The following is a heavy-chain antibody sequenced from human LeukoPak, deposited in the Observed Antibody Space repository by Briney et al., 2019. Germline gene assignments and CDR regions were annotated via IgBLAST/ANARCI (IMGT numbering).Heavy chain of an antibody. D-gene: IGHD5-18*01. CDR2: IYTSGST. CDR3: ARASSYGFLVIDY. CDR1: GGSISSGSYY. Sequence: SETLSLTCTVSGGSISSGSYYWSWIRQPAGKGLEWIGRIYTSGSTNYNPSLKSRVTISVDTSKNQFSLKLSPVTAADTAVYYCARASSYGFLVIDYWGQGTLVTVSS. V-gene: IGHV4-61*02. J-gene: IGHJ4*02.